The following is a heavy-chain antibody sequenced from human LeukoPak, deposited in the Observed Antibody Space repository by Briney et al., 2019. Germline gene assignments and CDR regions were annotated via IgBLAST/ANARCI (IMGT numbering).Heavy chain of an antibody. V-gene: IGHV4-59*01. CDR1: GGSISSYY. CDR3: ARATMVRGVRGWFDP. J-gene: IGHJ5*02. CDR2: IYYSGST. Sequence: PSETLSLTCTVSGGSISSYYWSWIRQPPGKGLEWIGYIYYSGSTNYNPSLKSRVTISVDTSKNQFSLKLSSVTAADTAVYYCARATMVRGVRGWFDPWGQGTLVTVSS. D-gene: IGHD3-10*01.